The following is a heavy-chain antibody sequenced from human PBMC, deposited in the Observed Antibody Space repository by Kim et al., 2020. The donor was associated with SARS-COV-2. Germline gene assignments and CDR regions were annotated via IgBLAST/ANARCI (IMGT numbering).Heavy chain of an antibody. CDR2: IGGSGGRT. Sequence: GGSLRLSCAASGFIFSNYAMTWVRQAPGKGLEWVSAIGGSGGRTYYADSVKGRFTISRDNSKSTLYLQMNSLRAEDTAVYYCTKSGGEDIPGRWYYYYG. V-gene: IGHV3-23*01. CDR1: GFIFSNYA. D-gene: IGHD3-3*01. CDR3: TKSGGEDIPGRWYYYYG. J-gene: IGHJ6*01.